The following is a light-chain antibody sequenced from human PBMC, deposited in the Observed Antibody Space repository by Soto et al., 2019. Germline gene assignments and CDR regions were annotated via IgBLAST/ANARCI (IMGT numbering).Light chain of an antibody. J-gene: IGKJ1*01. CDR1: QTVNSDY. V-gene: IGKV3-20*01. CDR2: GAS. CDR3: QQYGNSPQT. Sequence: EIVLTQSPGTLSLSPGARATLSCRASQTVNSDYLAWYQQKPGQAPRLLFFGASSRASGIPDRFSGSGSGTDFTLTISRLEPEDFAVYYCQQYGNSPQTFGQGTKEEIK.